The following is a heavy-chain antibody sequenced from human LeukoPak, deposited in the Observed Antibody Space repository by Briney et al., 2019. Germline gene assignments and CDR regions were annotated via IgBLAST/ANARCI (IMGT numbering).Heavy chain of an antibody. Sequence: SETLSLTCTVSNGSISSGSYYWSWIRQPPGKGLEWIGYIYYSGSTNYNPSLKSRVTISVDTSKNQFSLKLSSVTAADTAVYYCARGYGDYSYWGQGTLVTVSS. V-gene: IGHV4-61*01. CDR1: NGSISSGSYY. J-gene: IGHJ4*02. CDR2: IYYSGST. D-gene: IGHD4-17*01. CDR3: ARGYGDYSY.